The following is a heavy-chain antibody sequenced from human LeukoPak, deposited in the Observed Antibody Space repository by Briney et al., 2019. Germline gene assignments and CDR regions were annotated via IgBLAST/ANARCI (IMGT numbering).Heavy chain of an antibody. CDR2: ISSSGNTI. CDR3: ARDRSSSNWFDP. CDR1: GFTFSSYE. D-gene: IGHD6-13*01. V-gene: IGHV3-48*03. Sequence: GGSLRLSCAASGFTFSSYEMNWVRQAPGKGLEWVSYISSSGNTIFYADSVKGRFTISRDDANNSLYLQMNSLRAEDTAVYYCARDRSSSNWFDPWGQGTLVTVSS. J-gene: IGHJ5*02.